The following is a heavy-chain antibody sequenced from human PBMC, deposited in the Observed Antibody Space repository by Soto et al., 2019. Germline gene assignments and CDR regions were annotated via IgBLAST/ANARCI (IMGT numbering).Heavy chain of an antibody. CDR3: SRGGGLFGSSWYYFDY. Sequence: QVQLVQSGAEVKKPGASVKVSCKASGYTFTSYDINWVRQATGQGLEWMGWMNPNSGNTGYAQKFQGRVTMTRNTSILTAYMELSSLRSEETAVYYCSRGGGLFGSSWYYFDYWGQGTLVTVSS. J-gene: IGHJ4*02. D-gene: IGHD6-13*01. CDR2: MNPNSGNT. V-gene: IGHV1-8*01. CDR1: GYTFTSYD.